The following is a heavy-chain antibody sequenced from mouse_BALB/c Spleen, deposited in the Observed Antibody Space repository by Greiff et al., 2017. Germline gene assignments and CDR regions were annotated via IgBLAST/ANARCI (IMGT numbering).Heavy chain of an antibody. CDR2: IDPFNGGT. CDR1: GYSFTSYY. J-gene: IGHJ2*01. V-gene: IGHV1S135*01. CDR3: ARSIFDY. Sequence: VQLQQSGPELVKTGASVKISCKASGYSFTSYYMHWVKQSHGKSLEWIGYIDPFNGGTSYNQKFKGKATLTVDKSSSTAYMHLSSLTSEDSEVYYCARSIFDYWGQGTTLTVSS.